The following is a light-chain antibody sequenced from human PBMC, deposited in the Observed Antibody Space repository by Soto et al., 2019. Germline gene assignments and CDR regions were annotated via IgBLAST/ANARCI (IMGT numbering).Light chain of an antibody. CDR1: QSVSSSY. CDR2: GAS. V-gene: IGKV3-20*01. CDR3: QQFGNSPYT. Sequence: EIVLTQSPGTLSLSPGERATLSCSASQSVSSSYLAWYQQKPGQAPRLLIYGASSRATGIPGRFSGSGSGTDFTLTISRLEPEDFAVYYCQQFGNSPYTFGQGTRLEIK. J-gene: IGKJ2*01.